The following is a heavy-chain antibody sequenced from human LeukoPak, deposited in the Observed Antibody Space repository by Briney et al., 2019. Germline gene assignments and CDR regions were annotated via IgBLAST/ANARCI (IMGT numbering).Heavy chain of an antibody. V-gene: IGHV4-59*01. CDR2: IYYSGST. D-gene: IGHD3-22*01. J-gene: IGHJ4*02. CDR3: ARGPGETYYYDSSGYPLDY. Sequence: PSETLSLTCTVSGGSISSYYWSRIRQPPGKGLEWIGYIYYSGSTNYNPSLKSRVTISVDTSKNQFSLKLSSVTAADTAVYYCARGPGETYYYDSSGYPLDYWGQGTLVTVSS. CDR1: GGSISSYY.